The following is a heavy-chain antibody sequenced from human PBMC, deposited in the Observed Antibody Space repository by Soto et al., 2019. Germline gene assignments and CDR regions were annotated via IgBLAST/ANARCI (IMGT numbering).Heavy chain of an antibody. CDR3: ARGRDGVAVAFDY. CDR2: ITTYNGNR. D-gene: IGHD6-19*01. V-gene: IGHV1-18*01. J-gene: IGHJ4*02. CDR1: GYTFKNYG. Sequence: ASVKVSCKASGYTFKNYGIKWVRQAPGQGLEWVGWITTYNGNRYSAEKFQGRVTMTTDTSTSTTYMELKSLTSDDTGVYYCARGRDGVAVAFDYWGQGTLVTVSS.